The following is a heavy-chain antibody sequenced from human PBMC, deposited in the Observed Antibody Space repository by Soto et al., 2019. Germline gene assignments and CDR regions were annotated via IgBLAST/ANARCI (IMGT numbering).Heavy chain of an antibody. CDR1: GGTFSSYA. CDR2: IIPIFGTP. J-gene: IGHJ6*02. D-gene: IGHD2-2*01. V-gene: IGHV1-69*13. CDR3: ARGAYGTTRGTYYYYGMDI. Sequence: SVKVSCKASGGTFSSYAITWVRQVPGQGLEWMGGIIPIFGTPHHAQNFQGRVTITADESATTAYMELSSLRSEDTAVYYCARGAYGTTRGTYYYYGMDIWGQGTTVTVSS.